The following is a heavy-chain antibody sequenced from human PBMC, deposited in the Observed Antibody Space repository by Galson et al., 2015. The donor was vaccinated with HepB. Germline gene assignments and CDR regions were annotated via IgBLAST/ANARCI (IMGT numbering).Heavy chain of an antibody. J-gene: IGHJ5*02. D-gene: IGHD2-2*01. V-gene: IGHV6-1*01. CDR2: TYYRSKWYN. CDR3: ARDGGLYCSSTSCNWWFDT. Sequence: CAISGDSVSSNSAAWNWIRQSPSRGLEWLGRTYYRSKWYNDYAVSVKSRITINPDTSKNQFSLQLNSVTPEDTAVYYCARDGGLYCSSTSCNWWFDTWGQGTLVTVSS. CDR1: GDSVSSNSAA.